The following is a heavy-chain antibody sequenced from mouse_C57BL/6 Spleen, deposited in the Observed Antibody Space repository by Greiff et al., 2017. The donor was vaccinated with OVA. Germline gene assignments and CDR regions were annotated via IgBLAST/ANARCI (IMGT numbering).Heavy chain of an antibody. CDR1: GYTITSYC. D-gene: IGHD2-5*01. CDR2: IHPNSGST. V-gene: IGHV1-64*01. J-gene: IGHJ1*03. CDR3: ARYYSNYGYLDD. Sequence: QVQLQQPGAELVKPGASVKLSCTASGYTITSYCMHWVKQRPGQGLEWIGMIHPNSGSTNYNAKFKSKATLTVDTSSSTAYMQLSSLTSEDSAVYYCARYYSNYGYLDDWGKGTTVTVSS.